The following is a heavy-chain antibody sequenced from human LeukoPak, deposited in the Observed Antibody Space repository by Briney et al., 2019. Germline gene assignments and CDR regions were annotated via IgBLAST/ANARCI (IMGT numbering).Heavy chain of an antibody. Sequence: ASVKVSCKVSGYTLTELSMHWVRQAPGKGLEWMGGFDPEDGETIYAQKFQGRVTMTEDTSTDTAYMELRSLRSDDTAVYYCARGPDPSYGAYVGTYYYYYYMDVWGKGTTVTVSS. CDR1: GYTLTELS. CDR2: FDPEDGET. CDR3: ARGPDPSYGAYVGTYYYYYYMDV. V-gene: IGHV1-24*01. D-gene: IGHD4-17*01. J-gene: IGHJ6*03.